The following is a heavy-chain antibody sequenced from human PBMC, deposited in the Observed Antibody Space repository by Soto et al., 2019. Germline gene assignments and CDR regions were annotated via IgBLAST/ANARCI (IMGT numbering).Heavy chain of an antibody. J-gene: IGHJ5*02. D-gene: IGHD3-3*01. Sequence: EVQLLESGGGLVQPGGSLRLSCAASGFIISSYTMSWVRQAPGKGLEWVSGISTSGGSTYSADSVKGRFTISRDNSKNTLYLQMNSLRAEDTAVYYCAKGTREEWLPFDPWGQGTLVTVSS. CDR1: GFIISSYT. CDR2: ISTSGGST. CDR3: AKGTREEWLPFDP. V-gene: IGHV3-23*01.